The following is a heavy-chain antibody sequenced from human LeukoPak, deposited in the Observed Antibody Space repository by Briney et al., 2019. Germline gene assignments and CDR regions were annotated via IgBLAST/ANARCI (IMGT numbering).Heavy chain of an antibody. D-gene: IGHD2-2*01. V-gene: IGHV3-23*01. CDR2: ISGSGGST. CDR1: GFMFSNYA. J-gene: IGHJ6*02. CDR3: AKMSWDDTSGTWGHYYYGMDV. Sequence: GGSLRLSCAASGFMFSNYAMSWVRQAPGKGLEWVSAISGSGGSTYNADSVKGRFTISRDNSENTLYLQMNSLRAEDTAVYYCAKMSWDDTSGTWGHYYYGMDVWGQGTTVTVAS.